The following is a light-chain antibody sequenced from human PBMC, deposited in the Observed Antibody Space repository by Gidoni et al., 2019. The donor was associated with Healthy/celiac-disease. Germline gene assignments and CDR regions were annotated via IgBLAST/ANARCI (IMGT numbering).Light chain of an antibody. V-gene: IGKV3-20*01. Sequence: IVLTPSPGTLSLSPGERATLSCRASQSVSSSYLAWYQQKPGQAPRLLIYGASSRATGIPDRVSGSGSGTDFTLTISRLEPEDFAVYYCQQYGSSPLTFGGGTKVEIK. CDR1: QSVSSSY. CDR3: QQYGSSPLT. CDR2: GAS. J-gene: IGKJ4*01.